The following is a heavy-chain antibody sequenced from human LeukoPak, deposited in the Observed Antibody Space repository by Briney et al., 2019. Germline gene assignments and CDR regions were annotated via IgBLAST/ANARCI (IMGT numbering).Heavy chain of an antibody. CDR3: ARDSESHYFDY. CDR2: INSDGSST. V-gene: IGHV3-74*01. Sequence: PGGSLRLSCAASGFTFSSYWMHWVRQAPGKGLVWVSRINSDGSSTNYADSVKGRFTISRDNAKNTLYLQMNSLRAEDTAVYYCARDSESHYFDYWGQGTLVTVSS. CDR1: GFTFSSYW. J-gene: IGHJ4*02.